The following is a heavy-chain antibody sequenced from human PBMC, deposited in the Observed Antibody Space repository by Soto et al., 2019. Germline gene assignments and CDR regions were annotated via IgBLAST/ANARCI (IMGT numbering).Heavy chain of an antibody. D-gene: IGHD6-19*01. CDR3: AGSPRSYFSSRGSGWSGAFDI. CDR1: GYTFTSYG. J-gene: IGHJ3*02. Sequence: QVQLVQSGAEVKKPGASVKVSCKASGYTFTSYGISWVRQAPGQGLERMGWISAYNGNTNYAQKFQGRVTMTPDTSTSTAYMELRSLRSDDTAVYYCAGSPRSYFSSRGSGWSGAFDIWGQGTMVTVSS. CDR2: ISAYNGNT. V-gene: IGHV1-18*01.